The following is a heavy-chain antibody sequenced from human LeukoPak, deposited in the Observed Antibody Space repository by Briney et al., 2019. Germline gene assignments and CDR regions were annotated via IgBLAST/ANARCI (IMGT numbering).Heavy chain of an antibody. V-gene: IGHV3-48*01. Sequence: PGRSLRLSCAASGFTFSSYGMPWVRQAPGKGLEWVSYISSSSSTIYYADSVKGRFTISRDNAKNSLYLQMNSLRAEDTAVYYCARDRITMIVVVMGAFDIWGQGTMVTVSS. CDR3: ARDRITMIVVVMGAFDI. J-gene: IGHJ3*02. CDR2: ISSSSSTI. D-gene: IGHD3-22*01. CDR1: GFTFSSYG.